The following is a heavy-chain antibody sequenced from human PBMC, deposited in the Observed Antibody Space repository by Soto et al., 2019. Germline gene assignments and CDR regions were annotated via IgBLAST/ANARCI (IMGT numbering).Heavy chain of an antibody. J-gene: IGHJ6*02. CDR1: GGTFSSYA. D-gene: IGHD3-22*01. CDR3: AGLTYYYDSSGYNHYGMDV. V-gene: IGHV1-69*01. CDR2: IIPIFGTA. Sequence: QVQLVQSGAEVKKPGSSVKVSCKASGGTFSSYAISWVRQAPGQGLEGMGGIIPIFGTANYAQKFQGRVTITAEESKSTAYMELSSLRSEDTAVYYCAGLTYYYDSSGYNHYGMDVWGQGTTVAVSS.